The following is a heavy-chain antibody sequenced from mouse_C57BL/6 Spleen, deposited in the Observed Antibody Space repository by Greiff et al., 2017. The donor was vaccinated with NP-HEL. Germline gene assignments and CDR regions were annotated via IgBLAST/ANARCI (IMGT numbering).Heavy chain of an antibody. V-gene: IGHV1-53*01. Sequence: VQLQQSGTELVKPGASVKLSCKASGYTFTSYWMHWVKQRPGQGLEWIGNINPSNGGTNYNEKFKSKATLTVDKSSSTAYMQLSSLTSEDSAVYYCARRRITTVDYYAMDYWGQGTSVTVSS. D-gene: IGHD1-1*01. CDR2: INPSNGGT. CDR3: ARRRITTVDYYAMDY. CDR1: GYTFTSYW. J-gene: IGHJ4*01.